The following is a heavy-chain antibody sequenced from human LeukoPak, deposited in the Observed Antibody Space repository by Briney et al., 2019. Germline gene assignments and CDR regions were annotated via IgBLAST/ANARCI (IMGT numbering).Heavy chain of an antibody. CDR2: IYPGDSDT. V-gene: IGHV5-51*01. CDR1: GYSFTSYW. J-gene: IGHJ4*02. CDR3: ASHLQGCSSPSCRLDY. Sequence: GESLKISCKGSGYSFTSYWIGWVRQMPGKGLEWMGIIYPGDSDTRHSPSFQGQVTISADKSISTAYLQWSSLKASDTAMYYWASHLQGCSSPSCRLDYCGQGTLVTVSS. D-gene: IGHD2-2*01.